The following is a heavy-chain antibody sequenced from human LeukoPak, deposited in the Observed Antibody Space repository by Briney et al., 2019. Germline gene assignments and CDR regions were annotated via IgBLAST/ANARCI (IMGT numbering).Heavy chain of an antibody. V-gene: IGHV4-4*07. Sequence: SSETLSLTCTVSGGSISSYYWSWIRQPDGKGLEWIGRIYTSGSTNYNPSPKSRATMSVDTSKNQFSLKLSSVTAADTAVYYCARTQRYDAFYIWGQGTMVTVSS. CDR2: IYTSGST. CDR3: ARTQRYDAFYI. D-gene: IGHD3-9*01. CDR1: GGSISSYY. J-gene: IGHJ3*02.